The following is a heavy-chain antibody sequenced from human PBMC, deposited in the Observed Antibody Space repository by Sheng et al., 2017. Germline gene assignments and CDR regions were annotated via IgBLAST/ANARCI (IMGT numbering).Heavy chain of an antibody. CDR3: ASSIVGATTSWFDP. D-gene: IGHD1-26*01. CDR1: GGTFSSYA. V-gene: IGHV1-69*04. Sequence: QVQLVQSGAEVKKPGSSVKVSCKASGGTFSSYAISWVRQAPGQGLEWMGGIIPILGIANYAQKFQGRVTITADKSTSTAYMELSSLRSEDTAVYYCASSIVGATTSWFDPWGQGTLVTVSS. J-gene: IGHJ5*02. CDR2: IIPILGIA.